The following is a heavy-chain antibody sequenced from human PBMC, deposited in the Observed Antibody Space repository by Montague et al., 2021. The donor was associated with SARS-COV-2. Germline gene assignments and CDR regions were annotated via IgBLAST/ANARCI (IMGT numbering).Heavy chain of an antibody. D-gene: IGHD5-12*01. J-gene: IGHJ3*02. CDR2: IYIGGIT. V-gene: IGHV3-66*01. CDR3: GRDQGGYGTFDI. Sequence: SLRLSCAVSGFTVSNYYMSWVRQAPGKGLEWVSVIYIGGITYYADSVKGRFVISRDNSKNMLSLQMNSLRAEDTALYYCGRDQGGYGTFDIWGQGTMVTVSS. CDR1: GFTVSNYY.